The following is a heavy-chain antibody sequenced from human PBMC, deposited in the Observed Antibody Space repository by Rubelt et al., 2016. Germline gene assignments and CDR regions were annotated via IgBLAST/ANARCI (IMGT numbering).Heavy chain of an antibody. CDR3: ARSTSGFGRGAINV. J-gene: IGHJ6*02. CDR2: IYYTGST. Sequence: QVQLQESGPGLVKPSETLSLTCTVSGGSISSYYWSWIRQPPGKGLEWIGYIYYTGSTTYNPSLKSRVAISVDTSKNQFSLKSNSVTAADTAVYDWARSTSGFGRGAINVWGQGTTVTVSS. D-gene: IGHD2-2*02. CDR1: GGSISSYY. V-gene: IGHV4-59*12.